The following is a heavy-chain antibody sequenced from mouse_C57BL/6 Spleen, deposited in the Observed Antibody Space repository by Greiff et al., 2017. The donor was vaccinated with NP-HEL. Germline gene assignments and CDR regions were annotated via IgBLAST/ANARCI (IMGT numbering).Heavy chain of an antibody. J-gene: IGHJ3*01. D-gene: IGHD3-1*01. V-gene: IGHV5-17*01. CDR2: ISSGSSTI. CDR3: ARSGQKEWFAY. Sequence: EVQGVESGGGLVKPGGSLKLSCAASGFTFSDYGMHWVRQAPEKGLEWVAYISSGSSTIYYADTVKGRFTISRDNAKNTLFLQRTSLRSEDTAMCYCARSGQKEWFAYWGQGTLVTVSA. CDR1: GFTFSDYG.